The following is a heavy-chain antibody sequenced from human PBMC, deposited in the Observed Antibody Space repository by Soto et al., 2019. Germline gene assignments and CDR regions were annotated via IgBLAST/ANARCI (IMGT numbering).Heavy chain of an antibody. V-gene: IGHV3-49*03. CDR1: GFTSGDYA. J-gene: IGHJ4*02. D-gene: IGHD2-15*01. CDR2: IRSKAYGGTT. Sequence: PGGSLRLSCTASGFTSGDYAMSWFRQAPGKGLEWVGFIRSKAYGGTTEYAASVKGRFTISRDDSKSIAYLQMNSLKTEDTAVYYCTSGPFCSGGSCYYWGQGTLVTVSS. CDR3: TSGPFCSGGSCYY.